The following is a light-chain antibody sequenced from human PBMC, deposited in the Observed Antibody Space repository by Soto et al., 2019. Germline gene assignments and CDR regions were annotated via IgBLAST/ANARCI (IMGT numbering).Light chain of an antibody. V-gene: IGKV3-11*01. CDR1: QSVSSN. Sequence: EIVMTQCPATLSVSPGERATFSCRASQSVSSNLAWYQQKPGQAPRLLISDASYRATGIPARFSGSGSGTDFTLTISSLEPEDFALYYCQQRSNWPITFGQGTRLEIK. J-gene: IGKJ5*01. CDR3: QQRSNWPIT. CDR2: DAS.